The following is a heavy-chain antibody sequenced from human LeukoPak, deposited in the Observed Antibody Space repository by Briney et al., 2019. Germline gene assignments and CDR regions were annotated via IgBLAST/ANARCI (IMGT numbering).Heavy chain of an antibody. J-gene: IGHJ5*02. CDR2: ISSSSSYT. D-gene: IGHD3-10*01. V-gene: IGHV3-11*06. CDR1: GFTFSDYY. CDR3: ARDRVENWFDP. Sequence: GGSLRLSCAASGFTFSDYYMSWIRQAPGKGRGWVSYISSSSSYTNYADSVKGRFTISRDNAKNSLYLQMSSLRAEDTAVYYCARDRVENWFDPWGQGTLVTVSS.